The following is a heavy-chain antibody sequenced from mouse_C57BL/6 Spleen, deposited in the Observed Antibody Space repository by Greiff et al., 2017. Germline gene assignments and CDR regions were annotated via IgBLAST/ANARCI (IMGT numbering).Heavy chain of an antibody. Sequence: QQSCKASGYTFTSYWMHWVKQRPGQGLEWIGEIDPSDSYTNYNQKFKGKSTLTVDKSSSTAYMQLSSLTSEDSAVYYCARSRGSSYAMDYWGQGTSVTVSS. CDR2: IDPSDSYT. J-gene: IGHJ4*01. D-gene: IGHD1-1*01. V-gene: IGHV1-69*01. CDR3: ARSRGSSYAMDY. CDR1: GYTFTSYW.